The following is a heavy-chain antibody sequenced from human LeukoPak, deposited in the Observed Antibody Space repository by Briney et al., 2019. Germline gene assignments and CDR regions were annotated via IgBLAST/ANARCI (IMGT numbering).Heavy chain of an antibody. V-gene: IGHV3-9*01. CDR3: AKAGLLEWLPTG. J-gene: IGHJ4*02. CDR2: ISWNSGSI. D-gene: IGHD3-3*01. Sequence: GGSLRLSCAASGFTFDDYAMHWVRQAPGKGREGVSGISWNSGSIGYADSVKGRFTVSRDNAKNSLYLQMNSLRAEDTALYYCAKAGLLEWLPTGWGQGTLVTVSS. CDR1: GFTFDDYA.